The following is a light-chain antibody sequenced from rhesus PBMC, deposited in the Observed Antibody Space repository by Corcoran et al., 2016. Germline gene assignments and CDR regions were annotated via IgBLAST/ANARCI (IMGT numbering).Light chain of an antibody. CDR3: YQHSSGYS. CDR1: QSVSSY. CDR2: GAS. V-gene: IGKV3-10*01. Sequence: QVILTQSPATLSLSPGERATLSCRASQSVSSYLAWYKQKPGQAPRLLNYGASSRATGIPDRFSGSGSGTDFTLTSSSLEHEDVGVYHCYQHSSGYSFGQGTKVEIK. J-gene: IGKJ2*01.